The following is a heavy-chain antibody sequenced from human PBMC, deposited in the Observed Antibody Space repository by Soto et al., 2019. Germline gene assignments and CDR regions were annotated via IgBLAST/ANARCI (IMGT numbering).Heavy chain of an antibody. J-gene: IGHJ6*02. CDR2: INHVGGT. V-gene: IGHV4-34*01. Sequence: YVTLSLTCASDGCILREPDGTLLRQTHGKGLEWIGEINHVGGTNYNPSLKSRVTMSVDTSQNQFSLRLISVTAADTAMYFCARAPPGPSPRWDFWGQGTT. CDR3: ARAPPGPSPRWDF. D-gene: IGHD3-10*01. CDR1: GCILREPD.